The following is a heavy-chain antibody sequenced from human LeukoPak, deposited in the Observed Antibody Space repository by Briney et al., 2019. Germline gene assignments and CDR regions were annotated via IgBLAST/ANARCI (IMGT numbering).Heavy chain of an antibody. CDR1: GFTFSSYA. CDR3: ARDRIIYGDYGDAFDI. D-gene: IGHD4-17*01. CDR2: ISYDGSNK. Sequence: PGRSLRLSCAASGFTFSSYAMHCVRQAPGKGLKWVAVISYDGSNKYYADSVKGRFTISRDNSKNTLYLQMNSLRAEDTAVYFCARDRIIYGDYGDAFDIWGQGTMVTVSS. V-gene: IGHV3-30-3*01. J-gene: IGHJ3*02.